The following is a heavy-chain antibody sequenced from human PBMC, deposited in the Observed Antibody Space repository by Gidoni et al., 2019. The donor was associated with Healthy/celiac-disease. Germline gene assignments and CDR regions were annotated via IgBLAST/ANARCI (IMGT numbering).Heavy chain of an antibody. J-gene: IGHJ3*02. V-gene: IGHV4-34*01. CDR1: GGSFIGYY. CDR2: INPIGST. D-gene: IGHD2-15*01. Sequence: QVQLQQWGAGLLKPSATLSLTCAVYGGSFIGYYWSWIRQPPGKGLGWIGEINPIGSTNYTPSLKSRVTISVDTSKNQFSLKLSSVTAADTAVYYCARGTGYCSGGSCADAFDIWGQGTMVTVSS. CDR3: ARGTGYCSGGSCADAFDI.